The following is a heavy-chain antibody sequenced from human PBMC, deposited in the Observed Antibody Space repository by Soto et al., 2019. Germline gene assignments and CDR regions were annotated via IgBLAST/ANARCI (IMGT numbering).Heavy chain of an antibody. V-gene: IGHV3-74*01. CDR3: ARERTEYYGSGSYYIPGYYYYYYGMDV. CDR2: INSDGSST. D-gene: IGHD3-10*01. Sequence: GGSLRLSCAASGFTFSSYWMHWVRQAPGKGLVWVSRINSDGSSTSYADSVKGRFTISRDNAKNTLYLQMNSLRAEDTAVYYFARERTEYYGSGSYYIPGYYYYYYGMDVWGQGTTVTVSS. J-gene: IGHJ6*02. CDR1: GFTFSSYW.